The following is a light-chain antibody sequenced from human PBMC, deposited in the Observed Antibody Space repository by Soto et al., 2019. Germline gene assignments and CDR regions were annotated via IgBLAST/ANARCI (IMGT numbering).Light chain of an antibody. CDR3: QQYYSFPPT. Sequence: DIQMTQSPSSVSASVGDTVTITCRASQDISSWVAWYQQKPGKAPELLIYAASTLQSGVPSRFSGSGSGTDFTLTISCLQSEDFATYYCQQYYSFPPTFGQGTKVDIK. CDR1: QDISSW. V-gene: IGKV1-12*01. CDR2: AAS. J-gene: IGKJ1*01.